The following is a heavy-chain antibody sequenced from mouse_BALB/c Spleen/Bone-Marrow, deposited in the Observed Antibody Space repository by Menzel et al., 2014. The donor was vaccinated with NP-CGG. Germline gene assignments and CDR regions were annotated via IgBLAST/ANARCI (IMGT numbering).Heavy chain of an antibody. Sequence: QVQLQQSAAELARPGASVKMSCKASGYTLTSYTMHWVKQRPGQGLEWIGYINPNSGYTEYNQNFKDKATLTTDTSSSTAYLQLSSLTSEDSAVYYCARRVPYHFDYWGQGTTLTVSS. J-gene: IGHJ2*01. CDR3: ARRVPYHFDY. V-gene: IGHV1-4*02. CDR1: GYTLTSYT. D-gene: IGHD2-10*01. CDR2: INPNSGYT.